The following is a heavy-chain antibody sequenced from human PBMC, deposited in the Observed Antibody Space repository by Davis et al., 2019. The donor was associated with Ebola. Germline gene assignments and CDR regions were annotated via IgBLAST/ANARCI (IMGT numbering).Heavy chain of an antibody. CDR2: ISGSGGST. Sequence: GESLKISCAASGFTVSSNYMSWVRQAPGKGLEWVSAISGSGGSTYYADSVKGRFTISRDNAKNSLYLQMNSLRAEDTAVYYCTTDPGITITFGGVIKYYGMDVWGQGTTVTVSS. D-gene: IGHD3-16*02. CDR1: GFTVSSNY. CDR3: TTDPGITITFGGVIKYYGMDV. J-gene: IGHJ6*02. V-gene: IGHV3-11*01.